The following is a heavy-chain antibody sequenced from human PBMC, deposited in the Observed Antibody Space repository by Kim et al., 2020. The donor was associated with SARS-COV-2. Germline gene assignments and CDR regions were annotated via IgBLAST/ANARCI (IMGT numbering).Heavy chain of an antibody. D-gene: IGHD3-22*01. J-gene: IGHJ3*02. V-gene: IGHV4-39*01. CDR1: GGSISSSSYY. Sequence: SETLSLTCTVSGGSISSSSYYWGWIRQPPGKGLEWIGSIYYSGSTYYNPSLKSRVTISVDTSKKQFSLKLSSVTAADTAVYYCARPTKYSYDSSGCDAFDIWGQGTMVTVSS. CDR3: ARPTKYSYDSSGCDAFDI. CDR2: IYYSGST.